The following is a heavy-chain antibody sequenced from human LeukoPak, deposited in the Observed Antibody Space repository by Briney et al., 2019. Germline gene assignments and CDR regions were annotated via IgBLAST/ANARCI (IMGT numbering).Heavy chain of an antibody. CDR3: ARDTIATVFDY. V-gene: IGHV3-7*04. CDR2: INEDGSEK. Sequence: GGSLRLSCAASGFTFSSYWMSWVRQVPGKGLEWVAQINEDGSEKHYGDSVRGRFTISRDNAKNSLYLQMYSLGADGMGVYFCARDTIATVFDYWGQGALVTVSS. CDR1: GFTFSSYW. D-gene: IGHD2-21*01. J-gene: IGHJ4*02.